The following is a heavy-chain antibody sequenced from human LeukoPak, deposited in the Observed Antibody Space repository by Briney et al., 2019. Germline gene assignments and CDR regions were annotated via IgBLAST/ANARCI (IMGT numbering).Heavy chain of an antibody. D-gene: IGHD3-22*01. CDR2: IIPIFDTA. Sequence: ASVKVSCKASGGTFSSYAISWVRQAPGQGLEWMGGIIPIFDTANYAQKFQGRVTITTDESTSTAYMELSSLRSEDTAVYYCARGLSYYDISGYLDCWGEGTLVTVSS. J-gene: IGHJ4*02. CDR3: ARGLSYYDISGYLDC. CDR1: GGTFSSYA. V-gene: IGHV1-69*05.